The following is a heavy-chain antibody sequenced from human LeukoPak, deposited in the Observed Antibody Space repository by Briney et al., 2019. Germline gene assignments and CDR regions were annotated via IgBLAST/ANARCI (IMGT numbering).Heavy chain of an antibody. D-gene: IGHD3-22*01. Sequence: GGSLRLSCAASGFTSSDYYMSWIRQAPGKGLEWVSYISSGGSTIYYADSVKGRFTISRDNAKNSLYLQMNSLRAEDTAVYYCAREYYYDSSAPSPDAFDIWGQGTMVTVSS. CDR3: AREYYYDSSAPSPDAFDI. V-gene: IGHV3-11*01. J-gene: IGHJ3*02. CDR2: ISSGGSTI. CDR1: GFTSSDYY.